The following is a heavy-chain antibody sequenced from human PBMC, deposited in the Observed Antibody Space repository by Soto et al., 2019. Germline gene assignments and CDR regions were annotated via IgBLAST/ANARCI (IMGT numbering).Heavy chain of an antibody. Sequence: SETLSLTCAVSGGSISSGGFSWGWIRRPPGKALEWIGCINHSGKTYYNPSLKSRVTISMDRSKNQFSLKLSSVTAADTAVYYCARVGYYDSSGYSDVFDIWGQGTMVTVSS. J-gene: IGHJ3*02. CDR2: INHSGKT. V-gene: IGHV4-30-2*01. D-gene: IGHD3-22*01. CDR1: GGSISSGGFS. CDR3: ARVGYYDSSGYSDVFDI.